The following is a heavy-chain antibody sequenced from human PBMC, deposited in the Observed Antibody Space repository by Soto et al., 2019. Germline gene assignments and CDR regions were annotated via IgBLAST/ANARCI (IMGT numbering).Heavy chain of an antibody. V-gene: IGHV1-69*13. J-gene: IGHJ6*02. D-gene: IGHD5-12*01. Sequence: ASVKVSCKASGGTFSSYAISWVRQAPGQGLEWMGGIIPIFGTGNYAQKFQGRVTITADESTSTAYMELSSMRSEETAVYYCARGRRGYSGYGLYYYYYGMDVWGQGTTVTVSS. CDR2: IIPIFGTG. CDR1: GGTFSSYA. CDR3: ARGRRGYSGYGLYYYYYGMDV.